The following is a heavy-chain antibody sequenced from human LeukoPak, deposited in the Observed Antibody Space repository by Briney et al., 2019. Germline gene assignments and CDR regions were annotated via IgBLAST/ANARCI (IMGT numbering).Heavy chain of an antibody. J-gene: IGHJ4*02. CDR1: GGTFSSYA. CDR3: AREISGIAAAGTSPDY. Sequence: SVKVSCKASGGTFSSYAISWVRQAPGQGLEWMGRFIPILGIANYAQKFQGRVTITADKSTSTAYMELSSLRSEDTAVYYCAREISGIAAAGTSPDYWGQGTLVTVSS. V-gene: IGHV1-69*04. D-gene: IGHD6-13*01. CDR2: FIPILGIA.